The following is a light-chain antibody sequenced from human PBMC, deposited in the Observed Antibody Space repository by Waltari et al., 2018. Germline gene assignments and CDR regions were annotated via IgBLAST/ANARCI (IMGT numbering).Light chain of an antibody. Sequence: QPVLTQPPSVSGAPWQTVTISASGRPSTLGPGYAVHWYQQLPWTAPKLLIFSNRYRPSGVPDRFSATKSGTSASLTISGLRAEDETDYYCQSYDGSLGAVIFGGGTKLTVL. J-gene: IGLJ2*01. CDR3: QSYDGSLGAVI. V-gene: IGLV1-40*01. CDR2: SNR. CDR1: PSTLGPGYA.